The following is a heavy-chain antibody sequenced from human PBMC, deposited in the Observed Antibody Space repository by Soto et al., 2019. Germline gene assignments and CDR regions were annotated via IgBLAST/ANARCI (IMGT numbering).Heavy chain of an antibody. CDR1: GFTFSTYA. Sequence: EVQLLESGGGLVQTGGSLRLSCTASGFTFSTYALSWVRQAPGKGLEWVSTISNSGGSTYYADSMKGRFTISRDNSKNTLYRRMNSLRAEVTAVYYCATDLDAPVFNLDYWGQGTRVTVSS. V-gene: IGHV3-23*01. D-gene: IGHD2-2*01. CDR3: ATDLDAPVFNLDY. CDR2: ISNSGGST. J-gene: IGHJ4*02.